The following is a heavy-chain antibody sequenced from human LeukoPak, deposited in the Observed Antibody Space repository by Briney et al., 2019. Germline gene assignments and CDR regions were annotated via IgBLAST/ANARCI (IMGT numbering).Heavy chain of an antibody. CDR2: IYTSGST. CDR1: GGSISSGSYY. D-gene: IGHD3-3*01. J-gene: IGHJ1*01. CDR3: ARGDTILGVVINARPEEYFQH. V-gene: IGHV4-61*02. Sequence: SETLSLTCTVSGGSISSGSYYWSWIRQPAGKGLEWIGRIYTSGSTNYNPSLKSRVTISVDTSKNQFSLKLSSVTAADTAVYYCARGDTILGVVINARPEEYFQHWGQGTLVTVSS.